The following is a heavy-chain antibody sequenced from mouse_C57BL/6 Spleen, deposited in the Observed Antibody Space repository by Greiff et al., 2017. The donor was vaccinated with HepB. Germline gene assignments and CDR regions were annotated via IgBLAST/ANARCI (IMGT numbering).Heavy chain of an antibody. V-gene: IGHV2-2*01. D-gene: IGHD2-5*01. Sequence: VQLKESGPGLVQPSQSLSITCTVSGFSLTSYGVHWVRQSPGKGLEWLGVIWSGGSTDYNEAFISRLSISKDNSNSQVFFKMNSLQADDTAIYYCAKTYYSNYFFAYWGQGTLVTVSA. CDR3: AKTYYSNYFFAY. J-gene: IGHJ3*01. CDR2: IWSGGST. CDR1: GFSLTSYG.